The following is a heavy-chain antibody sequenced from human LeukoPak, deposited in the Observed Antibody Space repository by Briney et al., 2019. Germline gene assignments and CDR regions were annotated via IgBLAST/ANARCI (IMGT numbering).Heavy chain of an antibody. CDR3: ARHLHLFWPDFWSGYPPYGMDV. Sequence: GASVKVSCKASGYTFTGYYMHWVRQAPGQGLEWMGWINPNSGGTNYAQKFRGRVTMTRDTSISTAYMELSRLRSDDTAVYYCARHLHLFWPDFWSGYPPYGMDVWGQGTTVTVSS. CDR1: GYTFTGYY. J-gene: IGHJ6*02. CDR2: INPNSGGT. D-gene: IGHD3-3*01. V-gene: IGHV1-2*02.